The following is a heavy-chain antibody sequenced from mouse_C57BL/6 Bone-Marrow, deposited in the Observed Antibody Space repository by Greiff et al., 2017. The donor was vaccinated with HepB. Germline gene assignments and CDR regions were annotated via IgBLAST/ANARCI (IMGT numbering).Heavy chain of an antibody. J-gene: IGHJ2*01. CDR1: GYTFTSYG. D-gene: IGHD3-1*01. Sequence: QVQLQQSGAELARPGASVKLSCKASGYTFTSYGISWVKQGTGQGLEWIGEIYPRSGNTYYNEKFKGKATLTADKSSSTAYMELRSLTSEDSAVYFCARRGTSGAHFDYWGQGTTLTVSS. CDR2: IYPRSGNT. CDR3: ARRGTSGAHFDY. V-gene: IGHV1-81*01.